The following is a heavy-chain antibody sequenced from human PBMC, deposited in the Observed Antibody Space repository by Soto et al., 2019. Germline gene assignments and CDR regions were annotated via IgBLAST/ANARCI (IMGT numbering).Heavy chain of an antibody. CDR3: AKDFRMGVVRGDHFDY. D-gene: IGHD3-10*01. V-gene: IGHV3-23*01. CDR2: ISGSGGST. Sequence: EVQLLESGGGLVQPGGSLRLSCAASGFTFSSYAMSWVRQAPGKGLEWVSAISGSGGSTYYADSVKGRFTISRDNSKNTLYLQMNRLRAEDTAVYYCAKDFRMGVVRGDHFDYWGQGTLVTVSS. CDR1: GFTFSSYA. J-gene: IGHJ4*02.